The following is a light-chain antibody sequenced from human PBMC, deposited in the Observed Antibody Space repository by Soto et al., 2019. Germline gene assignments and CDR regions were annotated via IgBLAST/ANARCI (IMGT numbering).Light chain of an antibody. Sequence: QSVLTQPPSASGSPGQSVAIPCTGTSSDVGGYNFVSWYQQHPGKAPKLMIYEVTKRPSGVPDRFSGSKSGNTASLTVSGLQAEDEADYYCCSYAGNNIYVFGTGTKVTVL. CDR2: EVT. V-gene: IGLV2-8*01. J-gene: IGLJ1*01. CDR1: SSDVGGYNF. CDR3: CSYAGNNIYV.